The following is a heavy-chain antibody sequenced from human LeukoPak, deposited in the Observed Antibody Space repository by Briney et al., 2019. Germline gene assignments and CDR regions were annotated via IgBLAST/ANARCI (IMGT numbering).Heavy chain of an antibody. J-gene: IGHJ6*03. CDR2: IRYDGSNK. CDR3: AKDRASHSAGTGDYYYYMDV. Sequence: PGGSLRLSCAASGFTFSSYGMHWVRQAPGKGLEWVAFIRYDGSNKYYADSVKGRFTISRDNSKNTLYLQMNSLRAEDTAVYYCAKDRASHSAGTGDYYYYMDVWGKGTTVTVSS. CDR1: GFTFSSYG. D-gene: IGHD6-13*01. V-gene: IGHV3-30*02.